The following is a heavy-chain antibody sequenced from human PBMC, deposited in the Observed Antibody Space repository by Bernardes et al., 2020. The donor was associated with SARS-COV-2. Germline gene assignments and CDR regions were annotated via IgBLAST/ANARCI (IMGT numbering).Heavy chain of an antibody. CDR2: IKTDGSTT. J-gene: IGHJ4*02. V-gene: IGHV3-74*01. CDR3: ARGASSGYRIDY. D-gene: IGHD6-25*01. Sequence: GGSLRLSCAASGFTFSSYWMHWVRQVPGRGLVWLSRIKTDGSTTNYADPVKGRFTISRDNAKNTLWLQMNSLRDEDTAMYYCARGASSGYRIDYWGPGTLVNVYS. CDR1: GFTFSSYW.